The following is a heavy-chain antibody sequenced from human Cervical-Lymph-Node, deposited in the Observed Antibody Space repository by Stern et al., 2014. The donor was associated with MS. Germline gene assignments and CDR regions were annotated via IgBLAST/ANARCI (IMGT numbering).Heavy chain of an antibody. CDR3: ARVPPGYGSNSFFDY. CDR2: IFSGGAT. V-gene: IGHV3-53*01. Sequence: EVQLVESGGGLIQPGGSLRLSCAPSGFTVSSTYMSWVRHAPGRGLEWVSIIFSGGATAYAVSVKGRFTISRDNSRNTLYLQMNSLRAEDTAFYYCARVPPGYGSNSFFDYWGQGNLVTVSS. D-gene: IGHD4-23*01. J-gene: IGHJ4*02. CDR1: GFTVSSTY.